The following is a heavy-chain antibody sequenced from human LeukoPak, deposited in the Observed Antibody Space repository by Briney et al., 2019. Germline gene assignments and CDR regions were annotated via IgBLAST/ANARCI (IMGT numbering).Heavy chain of an antibody. CDR2: ISSSSSYI. CDR1: GFTFSSYS. V-gene: IGHV3-21*01. J-gene: IGHJ4*02. Sequence: PGGSLRLSCAASGFTFSSYSMNWVRQAPGKGLEWVSSISSSSSYIYYADSVKGRFTISRDNAKNSLYLQMNSLRAEDTAVYYCARAISGYSGYDYFDYWGQGTLVTVSS. D-gene: IGHD5-12*01. CDR3: ARAISGYSGYDYFDY.